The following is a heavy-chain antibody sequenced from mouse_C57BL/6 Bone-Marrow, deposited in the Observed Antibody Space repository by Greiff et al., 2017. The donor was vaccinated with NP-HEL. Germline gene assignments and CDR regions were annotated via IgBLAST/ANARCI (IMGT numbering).Heavy chain of an antibody. V-gene: IGHV6-3*01. Sequence: EVMLVESGGGLVQPGGSMKLSCVASGFTFSNYWMNWVRQSPEKGLEWVAQIRLKSDNYATHYAESVKGRFTISRDDSKSSVYLQMNNLRAEDTGIYYCTQGRRAMDYWGQGTSVTVSS. CDR2: IRLKSDNYAT. J-gene: IGHJ4*01. D-gene: IGHD2-14*01. CDR1: GFTFSNYW. CDR3: TQGRRAMDY.